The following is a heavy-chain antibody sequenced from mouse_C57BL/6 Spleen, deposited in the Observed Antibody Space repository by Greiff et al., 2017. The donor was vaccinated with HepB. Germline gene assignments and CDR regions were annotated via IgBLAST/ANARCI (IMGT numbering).Heavy chain of an antibody. CDR3: AREEDYYGIAY. Sequence: QVQLQQPGAELVKPGASVKLSCKASGYTFTSYWMHWVKQRPGQGLEWIGMIHPNSGSTNYNEKFKSKATLTEDKSSSTAYMQLSSLTSEDSAVYYCAREEDYYGIAYWGQGTLVTVSA. CDR2: IHPNSGST. D-gene: IGHD1-1*01. J-gene: IGHJ3*01. V-gene: IGHV1-64*01. CDR1: GYTFTSYW.